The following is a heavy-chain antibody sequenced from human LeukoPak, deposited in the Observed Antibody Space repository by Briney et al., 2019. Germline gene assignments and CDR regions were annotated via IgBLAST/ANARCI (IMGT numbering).Heavy chain of an antibody. D-gene: IGHD3-9*01. CDR1: GGPFSGYY. J-gene: IGHJ6*04. CDR2: INHSGST. V-gene: IGHV4-34*01. Sequence: SETLSLTCAVYGGPFSGYYWSWIRQPPGKGLEWIGEINHSGSTNYNPSLKSRVTISVDTSKNQFSLKLSSVTAADTAVYYCARGGKYYDILTGYYYYYGMDVWGKGTTVTVSS. CDR3: ARGGKYYDILTGYYYYYGMDV.